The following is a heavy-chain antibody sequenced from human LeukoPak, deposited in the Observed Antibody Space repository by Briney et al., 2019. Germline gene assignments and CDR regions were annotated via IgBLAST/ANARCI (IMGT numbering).Heavy chain of an antibody. Sequence: GASVKVSCKVSGYTLTELSMHWVRQAPGKGLEWMGGFDPEDGETIYAQKFQGRVTMTEDTSTDTAYMELSSLRSEDTAVYYCATWATYYYDSSGYKTKYYFDYWGQGTLVTVSS. J-gene: IGHJ4*02. CDR1: GYTLTELS. V-gene: IGHV1-24*01. D-gene: IGHD3-22*01. CDR3: ATWATYYYDSSGYKTKYYFDY. CDR2: FDPEDGET.